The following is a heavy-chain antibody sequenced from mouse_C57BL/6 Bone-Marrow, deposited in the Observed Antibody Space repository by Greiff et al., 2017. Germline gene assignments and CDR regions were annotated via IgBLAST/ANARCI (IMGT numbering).Heavy chain of an antibody. Sequence: EVMLVESGGGLVKPGGSLKLSCAASGFTFSSYTMSWVRQTPEKRLEWVATISGGGGNTYYPDSVKGRFTISRDNAKNTLYLQMSSLRSEDTALYYCARRNYYGSSLFAYWGQGTLVTVSA. V-gene: IGHV5-9*01. CDR1: GFTFSSYT. CDR3: ARRNYYGSSLFAY. D-gene: IGHD1-1*01. J-gene: IGHJ3*01. CDR2: ISGGGGNT.